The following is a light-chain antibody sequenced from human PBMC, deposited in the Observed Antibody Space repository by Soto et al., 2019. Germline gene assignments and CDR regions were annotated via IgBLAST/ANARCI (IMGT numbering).Light chain of an antibody. V-gene: IGLV1-44*01. J-gene: IGLJ1*01. CDR1: SSNIGSNT. Sequence: QSVLTQPPSASGTPGQRVTISCSGSSSNIGSNTVNWYQQLPGTAPKLLIYSNNQRPSGVPDRFSGSKSGTSASLAISGLQSEDEPDYYRAAWADSLNGPVFGTGTKVTVL. CDR3: AAWADSLNGPV. CDR2: SNN.